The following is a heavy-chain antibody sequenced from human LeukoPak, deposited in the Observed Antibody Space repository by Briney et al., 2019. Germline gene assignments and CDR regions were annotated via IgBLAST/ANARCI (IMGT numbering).Heavy chain of an antibody. D-gene: IGHD6-19*01. CDR2: ISYDGSNK. CDR3: ARAFIAVAGYFDY. V-gene: IGHV3-30*01. Sequence: QPGGSLRLSCAASGFTFSSYAMPWVRQAPGKGLEWVAVISYDGSNKYYADSVKGRFTISRDNSKNTLYLQMNSLRAEDTAVYYCARAFIAVAGYFDYWGQGTLVTVSS. J-gene: IGHJ4*02. CDR1: GFTFSSYA.